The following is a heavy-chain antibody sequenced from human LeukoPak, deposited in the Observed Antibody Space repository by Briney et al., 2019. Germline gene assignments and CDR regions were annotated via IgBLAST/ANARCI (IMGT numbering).Heavy chain of an antibody. Sequence: ASVKVSCKASGGTFRSYAISWVRQAPGQGLEWMGRIIPIFGTANYAQKFQGRVTITTDESTSTAYMELSSLRSEDTAVYYCARGGIYCSGGSCYSESWFDPWGQGTLVTVPS. J-gene: IGHJ5*02. CDR3: ARGGIYCSGGSCYSESWFDP. CDR2: IIPIFGTA. V-gene: IGHV1-69*05. CDR1: GGTFRSYA. D-gene: IGHD2-15*01.